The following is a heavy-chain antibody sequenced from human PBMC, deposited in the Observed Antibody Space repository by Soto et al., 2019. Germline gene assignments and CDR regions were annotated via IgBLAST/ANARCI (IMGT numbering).Heavy chain of an antibody. CDR3: ARGFVEMPTILGPFDP. CDR1: GFTFSDYY. V-gene: IGHV3-11*03. Sequence: PGGSLRLSCAASGFTFSDYYMSWIRQAPGKGLEWVSYISSSSSYTNYADSVKGRFTISRDNAKNSLYLQMNSLRAEDTAVYYCARGFVEMPTILGPFDPWGQATLLTVSS. D-gene: IGHD1-1*01. J-gene: IGHJ5*02. CDR2: ISSSSSYT.